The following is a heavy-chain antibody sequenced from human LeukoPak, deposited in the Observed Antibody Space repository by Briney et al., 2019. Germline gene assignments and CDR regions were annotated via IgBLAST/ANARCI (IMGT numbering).Heavy chain of an antibody. CDR3: ARESSGRSLDF. J-gene: IGHJ4*02. CDR1: GYIFTSFW. Sequence: GGALKIYCKGSGYIFTSFWIAWVRPMPGKGMEWMGVIYPGDSDTRYSPSFQGKVTISADKSNSTAYLQWSSLKASDTAVYYCARESSGRSLDFCGQGTQVTVSA. CDR2: IYPGDSDT. V-gene: IGHV5-51*01. D-gene: IGHD3-22*01.